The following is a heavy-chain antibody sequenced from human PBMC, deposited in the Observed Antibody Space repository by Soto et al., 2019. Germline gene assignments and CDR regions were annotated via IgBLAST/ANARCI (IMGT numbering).Heavy chain of an antibody. J-gene: IGHJ4*02. CDR1: GGSISSGGYY. CDR3: ARGSNYYDSSGYPYYFDY. CDR2: IYYSGST. Sequence: KPSETLSLTCTVSGGSISSGGYYWSWIRQHPGKGLEWIGYIYYSGSTYYNPSLKSRVTISVDTSKNQFSLKLSSVTAADTAVYYCARGSNYYDSSGYPYYFDYWGQGTLVTVS. V-gene: IGHV4-31*03. D-gene: IGHD3-22*01.